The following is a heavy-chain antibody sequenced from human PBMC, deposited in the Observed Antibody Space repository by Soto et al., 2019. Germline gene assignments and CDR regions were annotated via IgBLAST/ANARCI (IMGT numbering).Heavy chain of an antibody. D-gene: IGHD2-15*01. CDR1: GDSFTNNV. Sequence: GASVKVSFKACGDSFTNNVINWGRQAPGQGLEWIGWMNPNSGNTCYAQKFQGRVTMTRNTSIRTAYIYLSSRRSYDTSVCYCARVMSGGNSDYWGQGTAVTV. CDR2: MNPNSGNT. CDR3: ARVMSGGNSDY. V-gene: IGHV1-8*01. J-gene: IGHJ4*02.